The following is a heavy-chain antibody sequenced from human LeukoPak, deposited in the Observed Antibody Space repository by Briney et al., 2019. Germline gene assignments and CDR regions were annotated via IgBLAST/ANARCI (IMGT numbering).Heavy chain of an antibody. J-gene: IGHJ3*01. CDR2: ISWNSGSI. CDR3: AKSYDILTGYYH. Sequence: PGRSLRLSCAASGFTFDDYAMHWVRQAPGKGLEWVSGISWNSGSIGYADSVKGRFTISRDNAKNSLYLQMNSLRAEDTALYYCAKSYDILTGYYHWGQGTMVTVSS. D-gene: IGHD3-9*01. V-gene: IGHV3-9*01. CDR1: GFTFDDYA.